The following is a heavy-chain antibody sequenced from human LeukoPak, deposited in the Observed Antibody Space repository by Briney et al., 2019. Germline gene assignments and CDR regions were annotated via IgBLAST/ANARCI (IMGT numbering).Heavy chain of an antibody. CDR3: ARESPEGAFDY. CDR1: GFTFSSYG. CDR2: ISYDGSNK. V-gene: IGHV3-30*03. D-gene: IGHD1-26*01. Sequence: GGSLRLSCAASGFTFSSYGMHWVRQAPGKGLEWVAVISYDGSNKYYADSVKGRFVISRDNSKNTLYLQMNSLRAEDTAVYYCARESPEGAFDYWGQGTLVTVSS. J-gene: IGHJ4*02.